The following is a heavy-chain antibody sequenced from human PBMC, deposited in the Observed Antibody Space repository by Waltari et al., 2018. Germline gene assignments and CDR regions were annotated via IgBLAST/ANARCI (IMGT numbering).Heavy chain of an antibody. J-gene: IGHJ4*02. CDR3: ARGPPYCGGDCYSRFDY. V-gene: IGHV4-31*03. CDR2: IYYSGST. CDR1: GGSISSGGYY. D-gene: IGHD2-21*01. Sequence: QVQLQESGPGLVKPSQTLSLTCTVSGGSISSGGYYWSWIRQHPGKGLEWIGYIYYSGSTYYNPALKSRVTISVDTSKNQFALKLSSVTAADTAVYYCARGPPYCGGDCYSRFDYWGQGTLVTVSS.